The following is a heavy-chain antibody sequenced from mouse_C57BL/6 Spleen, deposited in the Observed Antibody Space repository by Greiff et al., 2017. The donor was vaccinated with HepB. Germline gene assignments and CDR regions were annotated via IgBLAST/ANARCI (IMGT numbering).Heavy chain of an antibody. Sequence: EVQLVESGGGLVQPKGSLKLSCAASGFSFNTYAMNWVRQAPGKGLEWVARIRSKSNNYATYYADSVKDRFTISRDDSESMLYLQMNNLKTEDTARYYCGRQKYDYDRAMDYWGQGTSVTVSA. V-gene: IGHV10-1*01. D-gene: IGHD2-4*01. J-gene: IGHJ4*01. CDR2: IRSKSNNYAT. CDR1: GFSFNTYA. CDR3: GRQKYDYDRAMDY.